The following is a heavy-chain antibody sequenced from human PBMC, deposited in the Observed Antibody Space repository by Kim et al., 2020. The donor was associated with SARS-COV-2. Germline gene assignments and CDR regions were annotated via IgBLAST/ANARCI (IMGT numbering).Heavy chain of an antibody. D-gene: IGHD2-2*01. J-gene: IGHJ4*02. V-gene: IGHV3-48*02. CDR3: ASYCSSISCYYFDY. Sequence: ADSVKGRFTISRDNAKNSLYLQMNSLRDEDTAVYYCASYCSSISCYYFDYWVQGTLVTVSS.